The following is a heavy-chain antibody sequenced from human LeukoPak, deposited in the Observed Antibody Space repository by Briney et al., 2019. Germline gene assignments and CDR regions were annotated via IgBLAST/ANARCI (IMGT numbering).Heavy chain of an antibody. D-gene: IGHD6-13*01. J-gene: IGHJ4*02. V-gene: IGHV3-30*18. CDR3: AKGAEYSSSWYGDY. CDR2: ISYDGSNK. Sequence: PGGSLRLSCAASGFTFSSYGMHWVRQAPGKGLEWVAVISYDGSNKYYADSVKGRFTISRDNSKNTLYLQMNSLRAEDTAVYYCAKGAEYSSSWYGDYWGQGTLVTVSS. CDR1: GFTFSSYG.